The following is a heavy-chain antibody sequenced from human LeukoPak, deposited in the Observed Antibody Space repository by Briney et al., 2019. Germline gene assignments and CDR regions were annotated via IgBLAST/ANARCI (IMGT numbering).Heavy chain of an antibody. D-gene: IGHD3-3*01. V-gene: IGHV3-23*01. J-gene: IGHJ5*02. CDR2: ISGSGGST. CDR3: AKDPRNYDFWSGSWFDP. Sequence: GGSLRLSCAASGFTFSSYAMSWVRQAPGKGLEWVSAISGSGGSTYYADSVKGRFTISRDNSKNTLYLQMNSLRAGDTAVYYCAKDPRNYDFWSGSWFDPWGQGTLVTVSS. CDR1: GFTFSSYA.